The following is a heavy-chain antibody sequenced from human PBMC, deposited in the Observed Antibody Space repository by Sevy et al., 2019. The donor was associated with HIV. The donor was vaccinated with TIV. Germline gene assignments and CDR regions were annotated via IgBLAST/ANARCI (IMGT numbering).Heavy chain of an antibody. J-gene: IGHJ3*02. Sequence: ASVKVSCKASGGTFSSYAISWVRQAPGQGLEWMGGIIPIFGTANYAQKFQGRVTITADESTSTAYMELSSLRSEDTAVYYCAREGYCSGGSCYRDAFDIWGQGTMVTVSS. D-gene: IGHD2-15*01. V-gene: IGHV1-69*13. CDR1: GGTFSSYA. CDR2: IIPIFGTA. CDR3: AREGYCSGGSCYRDAFDI.